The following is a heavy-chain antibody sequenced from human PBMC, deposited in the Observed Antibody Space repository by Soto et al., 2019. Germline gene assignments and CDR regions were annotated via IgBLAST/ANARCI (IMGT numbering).Heavy chain of an antibody. J-gene: IGHJ1*01. D-gene: IGHD2-15*01. V-gene: IGHV6-1*01. CDR2: TYYRSKWYN. CDR3: ARAGRTHCSGGSCYSV. CDR1: GDSVSSNSAA. Sequence: PSQTLSLTCAISGDSVSSNSAAWNWIRQSPSRGLEWLGRTYYRSKWYNDYAVSVKSRITINPDTSKNQFSLQLNSVTPEDTAVYYCARAGRTHCSGGSCYSVWGQGTLVTVSS.